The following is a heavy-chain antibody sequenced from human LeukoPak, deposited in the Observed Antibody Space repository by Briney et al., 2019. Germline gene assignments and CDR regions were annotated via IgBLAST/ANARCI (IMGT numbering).Heavy chain of an antibody. CDR1: RGSFSGYY. CDR3: ARGRYCSSTSCYNWFDP. Sequence: SETLSLTCAVYRGSFSGYYWSWIRQPPGKGLEWIGEINHSGSTNYNPSLKSRVTISVDTSKNQFSLKLSSVTAADTAVYYCARGRYCSSTSCYNWFDPWGQGTLVTVSS. J-gene: IGHJ5*02. V-gene: IGHV4-34*01. D-gene: IGHD2-2*01. CDR2: INHSGST.